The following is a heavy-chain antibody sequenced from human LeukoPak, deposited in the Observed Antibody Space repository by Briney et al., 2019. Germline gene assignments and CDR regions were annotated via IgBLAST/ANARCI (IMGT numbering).Heavy chain of an antibody. CDR3: ASRGDYDMRFDP. D-gene: IGHD4-17*01. Sequence: PSETLSLTCAVYGGSFSGYYWSWIRQPPGKGLEWIGEINHSGSTNYNPSLKSRVTISVDTSKNQFSLKLSSVTAADTAVYYCASRGDYDMRFDPWGQGTLVTVSS. J-gene: IGHJ5*02. CDR2: INHSGST. V-gene: IGHV4-34*01. CDR1: GGSFSGYY.